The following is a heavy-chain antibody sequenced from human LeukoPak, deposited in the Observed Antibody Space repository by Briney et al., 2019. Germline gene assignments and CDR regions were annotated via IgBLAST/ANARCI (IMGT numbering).Heavy chain of an antibody. CDR2: FSCSGSST. D-gene: IGHD3-3*01. J-gene: IGHJ4*02. CDR3: AKGSGDFWSGYYAY. Sequence: GGSLRLSCAASGFTFSSYAMSWVRQAPGKGLEWVSAFSCSGSSTYYADSVNGRFTISRDSYKNTRDLQLNSLRAEDTAVYYCAKGSGDFWSGYYAYWGQGTLVTVSS. CDR1: GFTFSSYA. V-gene: IGHV3-23*01.